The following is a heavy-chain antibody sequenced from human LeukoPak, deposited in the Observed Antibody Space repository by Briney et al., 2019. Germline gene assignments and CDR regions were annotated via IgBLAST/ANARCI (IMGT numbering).Heavy chain of an antibody. CDR3: AKDSGRAQYDFWSGLTPGYFDY. Sequence: GGSLRLSCAASGFTFSSYGMHWVRQAPGKGLEWVAVISYDGSNKYYADSVKGRFTISRDNSKNTLYLQMNSLRAEDTAVYYCAKDSGRAQYDFWSGLTPGYFDYWGQGTLVTVSS. D-gene: IGHD3/OR15-3a*01. V-gene: IGHV3-30*18. J-gene: IGHJ4*02. CDR1: GFTFSSYG. CDR2: ISYDGSNK.